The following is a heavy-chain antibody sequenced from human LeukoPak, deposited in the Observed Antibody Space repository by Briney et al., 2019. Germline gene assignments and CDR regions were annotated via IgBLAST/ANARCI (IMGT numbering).Heavy chain of an antibody. D-gene: IGHD5-24*01. J-gene: IGHJ4*02. V-gene: IGHV1-2*02. CDR2: INPNSGGT. CDR1: GYTFIVYN. Sequence: GASVKVSCKASGYTFIVYNMHWVRQAPGQGPEWMGWINPNSGGTHYAQKFQGRVTMTRDTSISTAYMELSRLRSDDTAVYYCARGAWDGGYNAGFGYWGQGTLVTVSS. CDR3: ARGAWDGGYNAGFGY.